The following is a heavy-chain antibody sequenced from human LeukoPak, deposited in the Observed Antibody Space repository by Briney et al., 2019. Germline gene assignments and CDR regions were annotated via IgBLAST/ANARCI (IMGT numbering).Heavy chain of an antibody. D-gene: IGHD3-10*01. CDR3: ARSLAGDFDP. V-gene: IGHV4-61*02. Sequence: PSQTLSLTCTVSGGSISSGSYYWGWIRQPAGKGLEWIGRIYTSGSTNYNPSLKSRVTISVDTSKNQSSLKLSSVTAADTAVYYCARSLAGDFDPWGQGTLVTVSS. CDR2: IYTSGST. CDR1: GGSISSGSYY. J-gene: IGHJ5*02.